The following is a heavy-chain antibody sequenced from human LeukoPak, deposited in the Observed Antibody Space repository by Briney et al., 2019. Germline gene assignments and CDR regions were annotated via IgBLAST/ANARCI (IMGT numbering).Heavy chain of an antibody. D-gene: IGHD3-22*01. CDR1: GGSISRGDYY. J-gene: IGHJ5*02. Sequence: SQTLSLTCTVSGGSISRGDYYWSWIRRPPGKGLEWIAYMYYSGSTYYNPSLKSRVTMSADTSKNQLSLKLSSVTAADTAVYYCARPYYYDSRIDPWGQGILVTVSS. V-gene: IGHV4-30-4*01. CDR2: MYYSGST. CDR3: ARPYYYDSRIDP.